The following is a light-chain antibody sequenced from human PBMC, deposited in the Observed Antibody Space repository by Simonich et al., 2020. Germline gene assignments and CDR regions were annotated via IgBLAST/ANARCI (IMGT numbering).Light chain of an antibody. V-gene: IGLV2-14*01. CDR2: DVR. CDR1: SIDVGGYNY. Sequence: QSALTQPASVSGSPGQSITISCRGTSIDVGGYNYVPWYQQPPGKAPKLIIYDVRKRPSGVSNRFSGSKSGNTASLTISGLQAEDEADYYCSSYTSSSTLVFGGGTKLTVL. CDR3: SSYTSSSTLV. J-gene: IGLJ3*02.